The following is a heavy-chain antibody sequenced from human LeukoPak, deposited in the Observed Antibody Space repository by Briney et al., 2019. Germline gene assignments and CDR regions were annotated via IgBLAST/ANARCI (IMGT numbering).Heavy chain of an antibody. V-gene: IGHV7-4-1*02. D-gene: IGHD3-9*01. CDR3: ARGDYDILTGYQPFDY. CDR1: GYTFTSYA. Sequence: ASVKVSCKASGYTFTSYAMNWVRQAPGQGLEWMGWINTNTGNPTYAQGFTGRFVFSLDTSVSTAYLQISSLKAEDTAVYYCARGDYDILTGYQPFDYWGQGTLVTVSS. J-gene: IGHJ4*02. CDR2: INTNTGNP.